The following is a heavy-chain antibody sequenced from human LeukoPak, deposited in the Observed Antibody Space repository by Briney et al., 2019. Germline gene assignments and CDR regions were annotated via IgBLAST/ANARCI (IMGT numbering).Heavy chain of an antibody. V-gene: IGHV3-7*03. D-gene: IGHD2-8*02. CDR3: AKTVVSTGLNYFDY. J-gene: IGHJ4*02. CDR2: IKEDGSQK. Sequence: GGSLRLSCAASGFTFSSYWMNWARQAPGKGLEWVGMIKEDGSQKYYVDSVRGRFTISRDNAKNSLYLEMNSLRAEDAAVYYCAKTVVSTGLNYFDYWGQGTLVTVSS. CDR1: GFTFSSYW.